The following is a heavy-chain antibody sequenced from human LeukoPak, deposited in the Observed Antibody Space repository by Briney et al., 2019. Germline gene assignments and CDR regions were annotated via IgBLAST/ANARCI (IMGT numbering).Heavy chain of an antibody. D-gene: IGHD2-15*01. J-gene: IGHJ6*04. CDR1: GFTVSSNY. V-gene: IGHV3-21*01. CDR3: ATSGGVVVAATRDV. Sequence: GGSLRLSCAASGFTVSSNYMNWVRQAPGKGLEWVSSISSSSSYIYYADSVKGRFTISRDNAKNSLYLQMNSLRAEVTAVYYCATSGGVVVAATRDVWGKGTTVTVSS. CDR2: ISSSSSYI.